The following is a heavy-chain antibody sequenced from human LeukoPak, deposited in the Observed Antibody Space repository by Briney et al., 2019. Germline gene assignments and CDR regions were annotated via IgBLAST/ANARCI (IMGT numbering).Heavy chain of an antibody. CDR3: ARGNWNHDY. Sequence: PGGSLRLSCAASGFTVSSNYMSWVRRAPGKGLEWVSAIYTGGSTYYADSVKGRFTVSRDNSKNTLYLQMNSLRAEDTAVYYCARGNWNHDYWGQGTLVTVSS. D-gene: IGHD1-1*01. J-gene: IGHJ4*02. CDR2: IYTGGST. CDR1: GFTVSSNY. V-gene: IGHV3-53*01.